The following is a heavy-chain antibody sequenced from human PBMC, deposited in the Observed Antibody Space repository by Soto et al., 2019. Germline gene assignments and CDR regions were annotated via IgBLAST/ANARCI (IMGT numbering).Heavy chain of an antibody. CDR2: IWYDGSYQ. Sequence: PGGSLRLSCKASGVTFSDFGMHWVRQAPGKGLEWVSAIWYDGSYQYYADPVRGRFTTSRDNSNNTLFLQMNSLRVEDTAVYYCARDRLITYGAKIAPDHWGQGALVTVSS. CDR3: ARDRLITYGAKIAPDH. D-gene: IGHD3-16*01. V-gene: IGHV3-33*01. CDR1: GVTFSDFG. J-gene: IGHJ5*02.